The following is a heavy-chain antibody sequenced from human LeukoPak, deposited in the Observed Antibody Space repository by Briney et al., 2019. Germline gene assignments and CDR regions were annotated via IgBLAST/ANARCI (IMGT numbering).Heavy chain of an antibody. D-gene: IGHD1-26*01. CDR1: GFTFSSYA. V-gene: IGHV3-23*01. CDR3: AKGHYPSNKYLRNDY. J-gene: IGHJ4*02. CDR2: ISGSGGST. Sequence: PGGSLRLSCAASGFTFSSYAMSWVRQAPGKGLEWVSAISGSGGSTYYADSVKGRFTISRDNSKNTLYLQMNSLRAEDTAVYYCAKGHYPSNKYLRNDYWGQGTLVTVSS.